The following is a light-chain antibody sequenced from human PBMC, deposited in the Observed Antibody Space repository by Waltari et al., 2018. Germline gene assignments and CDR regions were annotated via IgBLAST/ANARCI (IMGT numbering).Light chain of an antibody. V-gene: IGLV1-51*02. CDR2: ENN. CDR3: GTWDTSLSGKV. J-gene: IGLJ2*01. CDR1: SSNIVNNY. Sequence: QSVLTQPPSVSAAPGQKVTISCSGNSSNIVNNYVSWYQPLPGTAPKLLIYENNRRPSGIPDRVSGSKSGTSATLGITGLQTGDEADYDCGTWDTSLSGKVFGGGTRLTVL.